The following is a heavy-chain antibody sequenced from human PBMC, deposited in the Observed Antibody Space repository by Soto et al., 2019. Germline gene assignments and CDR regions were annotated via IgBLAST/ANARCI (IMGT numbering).Heavy chain of an antibody. CDR2: IWYDGSNK. CDR3: ARWGIAAGDS. V-gene: IGHV3-33*01. CDR1: GFTFSSYG. J-gene: IGHJ4*02. Sequence: QVQLVESGGGVVQPGRSLRLSCAASGFTFSSYGMHWVRQAPSKGLEWVAVIWYDGSNKYYADSVKGRFTISRDNSKNTLYLQMNSMRAEDTAVYYCARWGIAAGDSWGQGTLVTVSS. D-gene: IGHD6-13*01.